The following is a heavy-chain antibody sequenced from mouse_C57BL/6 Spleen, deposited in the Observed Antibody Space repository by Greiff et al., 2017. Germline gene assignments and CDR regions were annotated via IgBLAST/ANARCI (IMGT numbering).Heavy chain of an antibody. CDR3: ARHEVPYYYGSSYVWFAY. Sequence: VQVVESGAELVKPGASVKLSCKASGYTFTEYTIHWVKQRSGQGLEWIGWFYPGSGSIKYNEKFKDKATLTADKSSSTVYMELSRLTSEDSAVYFCARHEVPYYYGSSYVWFAYWGQGTLVTVSA. CDR2: FYPGSGSI. D-gene: IGHD1-1*01. V-gene: IGHV1-62-2*01. CDR1: GYTFTEYT. J-gene: IGHJ3*01.